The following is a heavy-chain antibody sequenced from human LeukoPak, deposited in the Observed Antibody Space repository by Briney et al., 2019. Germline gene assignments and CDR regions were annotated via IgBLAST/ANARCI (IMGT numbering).Heavy chain of an antibody. V-gene: IGHV3-48*03. CDR2: ISSSGSTI. J-gene: IGHJ5*02. D-gene: IGHD2-15*01. Sequence: GGSLRLSCAASGFTFSSYEMNWVRQAPGKGLEWVSYISSSGSTIYYADSVKGRFTISRDNAKNSLYLQMNSLRAEDTAVYYCARDRGYCSGGSCLIPSAYNWFDPWGQGTLVTVSS. CDR1: GFTFSSYE. CDR3: ARDRGYCSGGSCLIPSAYNWFDP.